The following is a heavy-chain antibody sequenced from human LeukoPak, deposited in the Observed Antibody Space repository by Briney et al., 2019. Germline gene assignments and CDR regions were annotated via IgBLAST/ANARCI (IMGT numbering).Heavy chain of an antibody. V-gene: IGHV1-2*02. CDR3: ASDKYSSSSNSFDY. CDR2: INPNSGGT. D-gene: IGHD6-6*01. J-gene: IGHJ4*02. CDR1: GYTFTGYY. Sequence: ASVKVSCKTSGYTFTGYYMHWVRQAPGQGLEWMGWINPNSGGTNYAQKFQGRVTMTRDTSISTAYMELSRLRSDDTAVYYCASDKYSSSSNSFDYWGQGILVTVSS.